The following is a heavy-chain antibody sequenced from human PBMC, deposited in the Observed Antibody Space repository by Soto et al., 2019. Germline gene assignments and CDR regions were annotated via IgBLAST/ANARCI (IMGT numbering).Heavy chain of an antibody. CDR2: ISGSGGST. CDR3: AKSPGSGYGDKSDDY. Sequence: GGSLRLSCAASGFTFSSYAMSWVRQAPGKGLEWVSAISGSGGSTYYADSVKGRFTISRDNSKNTLYLQMNSLGAEDTAVYYCAKSPGSGYGDKSDDYWGQGTLVTVSS. CDR1: GFTFSSYA. V-gene: IGHV3-23*01. D-gene: IGHD4-17*01. J-gene: IGHJ4*02.